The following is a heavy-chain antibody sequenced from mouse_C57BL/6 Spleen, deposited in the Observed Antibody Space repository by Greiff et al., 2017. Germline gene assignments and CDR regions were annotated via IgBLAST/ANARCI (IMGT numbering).Heavy chain of an antibody. V-gene: IGHV5-9-1*02. CDR3: TREDPAMDY. CDR2: ISSGGDYI. Sequence: EVKVEESGEGLVKPGGSLKLSCAASGFTFSSYAMSWVRQTPEKRLEWVAYISSGGDYIYYADTVKGRFTLSRDNARNTLYLQMSSLKSEDTAMYYCTREDPAMDYWGQGTSVTVSS. CDR1: GFTFSSYA. J-gene: IGHJ4*01.